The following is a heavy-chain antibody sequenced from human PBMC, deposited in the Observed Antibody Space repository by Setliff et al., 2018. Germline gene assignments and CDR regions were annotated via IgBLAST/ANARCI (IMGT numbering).Heavy chain of an antibody. CDR2: IYYRGST. J-gene: IGHJ4*02. CDR1: GGSISSSGYY. Sequence: SETLSLTCTVSGGSISSSGYYWGWIRQPPGKGLEWIGSIYYRGSTYYNPSLKSRVTISVDTSKNQFSLKLSSVTAADTAVYYCARTLYDYDILTGPGYYFDYWGQGTQVTVSS. CDR3: ARTLYDYDILTGPGYYFDY. V-gene: IGHV4-39*07. D-gene: IGHD3-9*01.